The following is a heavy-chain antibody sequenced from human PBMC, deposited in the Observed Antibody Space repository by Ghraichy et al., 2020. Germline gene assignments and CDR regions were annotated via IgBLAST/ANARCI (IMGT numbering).Heavy chain of an antibody. CDR1: GGSISSYY. D-gene: IGHD3-3*01. Sequence: SETLSLTCTVSGGSISSYYWSWIRQPPGKGLEWIGYIYYSGSTNYNPSLKSRVTISVDTSKNQFSLKLSSVTAADTAWYYCARGGEDFWSGYSPDYWGQGTLVTVSS. V-gene: IGHV4-59*08. J-gene: IGHJ4*02. CDR3: ARGGEDFWSGYSPDY. CDR2: IYYSGST.